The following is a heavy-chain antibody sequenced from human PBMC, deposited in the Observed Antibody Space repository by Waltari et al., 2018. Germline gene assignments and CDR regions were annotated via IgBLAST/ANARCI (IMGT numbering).Heavy chain of an antibody. CDR2: IYHSGST. J-gene: IGHJ4*02. D-gene: IGHD2-21*02. Sequence: QVQLQESGPGLVKPSETLSLTCAVSGSSISRGSYWGWIRQPPGKGLEWIGSIYHSGSTYYNPSLKSRVTISVDTSKNQFSLKLSSVTAADTAVYYCARSGYCGGDCYLPFDYWGQGTLVTVSS. CDR1: GSSISRGSY. CDR3: ARSGYCGGDCYLPFDY. V-gene: IGHV4-38-2*01.